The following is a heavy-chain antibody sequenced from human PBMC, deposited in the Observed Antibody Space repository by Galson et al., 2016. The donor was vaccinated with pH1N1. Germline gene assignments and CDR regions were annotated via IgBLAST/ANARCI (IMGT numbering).Heavy chain of an antibody. J-gene: IGHJ3*02. CDR3: ARDGLGAFDM. Sequence: CAISGDSVSSIDAAWNWIRQSPSGGLEWLGRTYYRSRWIYDYAGSVSGRITINPDTSKNQFSLQLSSVTPEDTAVYYCARDGLGAFDMWGQGTMVIVSS. D-gene: IGHD7-27*01. V-gene: IGHV6-1*01. CDR1: GDSVSSIDAA. CDR2: TYYRSRWIY.